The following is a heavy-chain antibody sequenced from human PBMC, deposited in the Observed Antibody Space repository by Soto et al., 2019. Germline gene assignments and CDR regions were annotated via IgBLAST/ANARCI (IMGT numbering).Heavy chain of an antibody. CDR2: INPNSGGT. CDR1: GYTFTSYY. V-gene: IGHV1-2*04. J-gene: IGHJ5*02. Sequence: ASVKVSCKASGYTFTSYYMHWVRQAPGQGLEWMGWINPNSGGTNYAQKFQGWVTMTRDTSISTAYMELSRLRSDDTAVYYCARDGGGYCSSTSCLRDNWFDPWGQGTLVTVSS. D-gene: IGHD2-2*01. CDR3: ARDGGGYCSSTSCLRDNWFDP.